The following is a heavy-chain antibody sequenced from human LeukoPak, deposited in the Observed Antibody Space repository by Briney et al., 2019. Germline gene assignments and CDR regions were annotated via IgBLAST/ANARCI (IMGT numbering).Heavy chain of an antibody. CDR3: ARDLRQLVRQAWFDP. D-gene: IGHD6-13*01. CDR2: ISAYNGNT. V-gene: IGHV1-18*01. J-gene: IGHJ5*02. CDR1: GYTFTSCG. Sequence: ASVKVSCKASGYTFTSCGISWVRQAPGQGLEWMGWISAYNGNTNYAQKLQGRVTMTTDTSTSTAYMELRSLRSDDTAVYYCARDLRQLVRQAWFDPWGQGTLVTVSS.